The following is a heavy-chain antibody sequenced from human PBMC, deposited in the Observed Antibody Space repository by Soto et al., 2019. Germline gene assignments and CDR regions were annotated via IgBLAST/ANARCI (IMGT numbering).Heavy chain of an antibody. V-gene: IGHV3-21*01. CDR2: ISSSSSYI. Sequence: GSLRLSCAASGFTFSSYSMNWVRQAPGKGLEWVSSISSSSSYIYYADSVKGRFTISRDNAKNSLYLQMNSLRAEDTAVYYCARAGFVLRYFDWFPAGYYGMDVWGQGTTVTVSS. D-gene: IGHD3-9*01. CDR1: GFTFSSYS. CDR3: ARAGFVLRYFDWFPAGYYGMDV. J-gene: IGHJ6*02.